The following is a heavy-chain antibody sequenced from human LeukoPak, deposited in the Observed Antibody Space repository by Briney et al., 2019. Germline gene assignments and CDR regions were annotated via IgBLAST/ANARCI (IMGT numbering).Heavy chain of an antibody. CDR3: ARAVGSSGCDY. D-gene: IGHD3-22*01. CDR1: GFTFNNYL. CDR2: ISQDGSEK. V-gene: IGHV3-7*01. J-gene: IGHJ4*02. Sequence: PGGSLRLSCAASGFTFNNYLLTWVRQAPGKGLEWVAKISQDGSEKYYVDSVKGRFTISRDSGKNSLYLQMNSLRVEDTAVYYCARAVGSSGCDYWGQGTLVTVSS.